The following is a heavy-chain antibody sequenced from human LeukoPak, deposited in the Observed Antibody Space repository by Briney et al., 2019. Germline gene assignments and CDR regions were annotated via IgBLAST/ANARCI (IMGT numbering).Heavy chain of an antibody. CDR1: GFTFSNAW. CDR2: IKSKTDGGTT. J-gene: IGHJ6*03. Sequence: GGSLRLSCAASGFTFSNAWMSWVRQAPGKGLEWVGRIKSKTDGGTTDYAAPVKGRFTISRDDSKNTLYLQMNSLKTEDTAVYYCTGERYYDGSGYRHQYYYYMDVWGKGTTVTVSS. D-gene: IGHD3-22*01. V-gene: IGHV3-15*01. CDR3: TGERYYDGSGYRHQYYYYMDV.